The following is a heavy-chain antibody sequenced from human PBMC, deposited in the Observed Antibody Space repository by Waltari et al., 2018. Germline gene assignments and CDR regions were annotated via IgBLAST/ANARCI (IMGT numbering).Heavy chain of an antibody. D-gene: IGHD3-22*01. Sequence: QVQLQESGPGLVKPSETLSLTCAVSGYSISSGYYWGWIRQPPGKGLEWIGSIYHRGRTYYNPSLKSRVTISVDTSKNQFSLKLSSVTAADTAVYYCARVRDEGYYYDSSILDYWGQGTLVTVSS. CDR1: GYSISSGYY. J-gene: IGHJ4*02. V-gene: IGHV4-38-2*01. CDR3: ARVRDEGYYYDSSILDY. CDR2: IYHRGRT.